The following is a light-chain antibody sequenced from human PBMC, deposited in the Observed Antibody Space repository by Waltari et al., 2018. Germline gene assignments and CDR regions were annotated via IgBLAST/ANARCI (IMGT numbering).Light chain of an antibody. CDR1: SSDVGGSNY. CDR2: NVS. CDR3: SSYTTKYTPVV. V-gene: IGLV2-14*03. Sequence: QSALTQPASVSGSPGQSITISCTGTSSDVGGSNYVSWFQQLPGKAPRLLIYNVSSRPSGVSIRFSRSKSGNPASLTISGLQDEDEADYYCSSYTTKYTPVVLGGGTRLTGL. J-gene: IGLJ2*01.